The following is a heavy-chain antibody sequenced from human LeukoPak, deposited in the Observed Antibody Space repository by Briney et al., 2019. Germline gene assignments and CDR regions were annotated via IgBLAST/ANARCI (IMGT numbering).Heavy chain of an antibody. CDR3: AKMPSGYRSSTSCYNSPDY. CDR2: IYSGGST. Sequence: PGGSLRLSCAASGFTVSSNYMSWVRQAPGKGLEWVSVIYSGGSTYYADSVKGRFTISRDNSKNTLYLQMNSLRAEDTAVYCCAKMPSGYRSSTSCYNSPDYWGQGTLVTVSS. J-gene: IGHJ4*02. CDR1: GFTVSSNY. V-gene: IGHV3-53*05. D-gene: IGHD2-2*02.